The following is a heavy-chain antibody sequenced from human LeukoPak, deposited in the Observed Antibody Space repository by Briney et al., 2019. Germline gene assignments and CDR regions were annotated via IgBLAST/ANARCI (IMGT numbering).Heavy chain of an antibody. J-gene: IGHJ4*02. Sequence: GASVKVSCKASGYTFSIYGITWVRQAPGQGLEWMGWISAYNGDTNYAQKLQDRATMTTDTSTSTAYMELRSLRSDDTAVYYCARDLQGRAKFDYWGQGTLVTVSS. V-gene: IGHV1-18*01. CDR1: GYTFSIYG. D-gene: IGHD5-24*01. CDR3: ARDLQGRAKFDY. CDR2: ISAYNGDT.